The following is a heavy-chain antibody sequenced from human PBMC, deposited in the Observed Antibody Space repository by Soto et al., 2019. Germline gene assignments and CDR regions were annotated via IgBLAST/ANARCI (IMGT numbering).Heavy chain of an antibody. V-gene: IGHV3-30-3*01. J-gene: IGHJ4*02. CDR2: ISYDGSNK. D-gene: IGHD3-9*01. Sequence: QVPLVESGGGVVQPGRSLRLSCAASGFTFSSYAMHWVRQSPGNGLEWVAVISYDGSNKYYSYSVKGRFTISRDTSKNPLYLQMICLRVEDTAVYYCVSFILRYFDVGFWGQGTLVTVAS. CDR3: VSFILRYFDVGF. CDR1: GFTFSSYA.